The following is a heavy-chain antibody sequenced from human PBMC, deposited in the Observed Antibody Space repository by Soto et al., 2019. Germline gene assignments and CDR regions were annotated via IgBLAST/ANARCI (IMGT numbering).Heavy chain of an antibody. Sequence: SVKVSCKVSGGTFSIYAITWVRQAPGQGLVWMGGIIPIFGTTNYTHKFQGRLTITADASTSTAYMELSSLRSDDTAVYYCAREAAAGRPRFDLWGQGTLVTVSS. D-gene: IGHD6-13*01. V-gene: IGHV1-69*13. J-gene: IGHJ5*02. CDR3: AREAAAGRPRFDL. CDR1: GGTFSIYA. CDR2: IIPIFGTT.